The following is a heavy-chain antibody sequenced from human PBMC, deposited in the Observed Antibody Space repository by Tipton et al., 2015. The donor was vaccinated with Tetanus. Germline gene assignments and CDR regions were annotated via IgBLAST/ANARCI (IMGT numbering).Heavy chain of an antibody. J-gene: IGHJ4*02. Sequence: TLSLTCAFSGGSIRSSNWWSWVLQTPGKGLEWIGEIYHSGTTNYNPSLKSRVTMSVDNSKNQFSLKLNSVTAADTAVYYCARESITIFGVVSIDYWGQGTLVTVSS. D-gene: IGHD3-3*01. CDR2: IYHSGTT. CDR3: ARESITIFGVVSIDY. CDR1: GGSIRSSNW. V-gene: IGHV4-4*02.